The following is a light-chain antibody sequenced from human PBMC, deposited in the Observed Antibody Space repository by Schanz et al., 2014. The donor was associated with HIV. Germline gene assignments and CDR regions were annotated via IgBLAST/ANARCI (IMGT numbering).Light chain of an antibody. J-gene: IGKJ5*01. Sequence: IQMTQSPSSLSASVGDRVTITCRARQGIGSYLAWYQQKPGKAPKLLIYAASTLQSGVPSRFSGSGSGTDFTLPISGLQHEDFAVYYCQQYGSSITFGQGTRLEIK. CDR2: AAS. CDR3: QQYGSSIT. CDR1: QGIGSY. V-gene: IGKV1-9*01.